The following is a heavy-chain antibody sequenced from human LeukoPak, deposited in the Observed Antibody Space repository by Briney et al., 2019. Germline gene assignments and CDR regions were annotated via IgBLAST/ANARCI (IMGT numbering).Heavy chain of an antibody. CDR3: ASPRLNFDY. Sequence: SETLSLTCAVYGGSFSGYYWSWIRQPPGKGLGWIGEINHSGSTNYNPSLKSRVTISVDTSKNQFSLKLSSVTAADTAVYYCASPRLNFDYWGQGTLVTVSS. CDR1: GGSFSGYY. CDR2: INHSGST. J-gene: IGHJ4*02. V-gene: IGHV4-34*01. D-gene: IGHD6-6*01.